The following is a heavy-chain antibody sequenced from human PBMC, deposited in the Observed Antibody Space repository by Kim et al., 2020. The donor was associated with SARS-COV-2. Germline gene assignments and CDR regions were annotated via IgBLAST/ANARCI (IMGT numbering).Heavy chain of an antibody. J-gene: IGHJ4*02. CDR3: AKDSGVHYFDY. Sequence: GGSLRLSCAASGFTFSSYGMHWVRQAPGKGLEWVAVIWYDGSNKYYADSVKGRFTISRDNSKNTLYLQMNSLRAEDTAVYYCAKDSGVHYFDYWGQGTLVTVSS. CDR1: GFTFSSYG. CDR2: IWYDGSNK. D-gene: IGHD3-3*01. V-gene: IGHV3-33*06.